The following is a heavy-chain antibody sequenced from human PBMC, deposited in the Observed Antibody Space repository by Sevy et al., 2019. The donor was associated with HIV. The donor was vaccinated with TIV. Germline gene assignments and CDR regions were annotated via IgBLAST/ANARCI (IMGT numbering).Heavy chain of an antibody. J-gene: IGHJ4*02. CDR1: GFTFSSYA. CDR3: ATGRLGATFGY. Sequence: GGSLRLSCAVSGFTFSSYAMSWVRQAPGKGLEWVSGISGSGDTTHYADSVKGRFTISRDNSKNTLYLQMDSLRHEDTGVYYCATGRLGATFGYWGQGSLVTVSS. V-gene: IGHV3-23*01. D-gene: IGHD1-26*01. CDR2: ISGSGDTT.